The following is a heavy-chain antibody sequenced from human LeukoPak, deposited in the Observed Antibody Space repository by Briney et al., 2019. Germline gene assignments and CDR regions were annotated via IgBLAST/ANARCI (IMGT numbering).Heavy chain of an antibody. CDR2: ISYDGSNK. D-gene: IGHD6-6*01. J-gene: IGHJ4*02. Sequence: GGSLRLSCAASGFTFSSYGMHWVRQAPGKGLEWVAVISYDGSNKYYADSVKGQFTISRDNSKNTLYLQMNSLRAEDTAVYYCAKVRGSSAIDYWGQGTLITVSS. V-gene: IGHV3-30*18. CDR3: AKVRGSSAIDY. CDR1: GFTFSSYG.